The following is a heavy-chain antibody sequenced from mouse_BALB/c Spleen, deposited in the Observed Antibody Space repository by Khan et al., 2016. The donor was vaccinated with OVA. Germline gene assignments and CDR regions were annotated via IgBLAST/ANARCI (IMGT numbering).Heavy chain of an antibody. V-gene: IGHV3-2*02. CDR1: GYSITSDYA. Sequence: EVQLQESGPGLVKPSQSLSLTCTVTGYSITSDYAWNWLRQFPGNKLEWMGYISYSGSTSYTPSLKSRISITRDTSKNQFFLQLNSVTTEDTATXYCARGRAYWGQGTLVTVSA. CDR3: ARGRAY. J-gene: IGHJ3*01. D-gene: IGHD3-3*01. CDR2: ISYSGST.